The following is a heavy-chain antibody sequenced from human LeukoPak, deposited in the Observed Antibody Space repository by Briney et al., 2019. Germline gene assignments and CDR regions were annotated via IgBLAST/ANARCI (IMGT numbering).Heavy chain of an antibody. D-gene: IGHD5-24*01. CDR2: INSDGSIT. CDR1: GFSFSNYW. Sequence: PGGSLRLSCAASGFSFSNYWMHWVRQVPGKGLVWVSRINSDGSITDYADSVKGRFTISRDNAKNTLFLQMNSLRAEDTAVYYCAKDIQLSTWGLGTMVTVSS. CDR3: AKDIQLST. V-gene: IGHV3-74*01. J-gene: IGHJ3*01.